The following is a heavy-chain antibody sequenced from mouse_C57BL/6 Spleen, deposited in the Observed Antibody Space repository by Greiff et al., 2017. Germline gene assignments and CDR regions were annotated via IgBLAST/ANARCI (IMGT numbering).Heavy chain of an antibody. CDR1: GYTFTSYW. V-gene: IGHV1-50*01. CDR3: ARSELTGTGFAY. J-gene: IGHJ3*01. Sequence: QVQLQQPGAELVKPGASVKLSCKASGYTFTSYWMQWVKQRPGQGLEWIGEIDPSDSYTNSNQQFKGKATLTVDTSSSTAYMQLSSLTSEDSEVYHCARSELTGTGFAYWGQGTLVTVSA. D-gene: IGHD4-1*01. CDR2: IDPSDSYT.